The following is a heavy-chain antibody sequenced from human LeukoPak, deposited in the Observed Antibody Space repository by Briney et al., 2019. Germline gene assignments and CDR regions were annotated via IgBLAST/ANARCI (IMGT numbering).Heavy chain of an antibody. V-gene: IGHV1-69*04. J-gene: IGHJ4*02. D-gene: IGHD5-12*01. CDR3: AIPRGYDYYFDY. CDR2: IIPILGIA. CDR1: GGTFISYA. Sequence: SVKVSCKASGGTFISYAISWVRQAPGQGLEWMGRIIPILGIANYAQKFQGRVTITADKSTSTAYMELSSLRSEDTAVYYCAIPRGYDYYFDYWGQGTLVTVSS.